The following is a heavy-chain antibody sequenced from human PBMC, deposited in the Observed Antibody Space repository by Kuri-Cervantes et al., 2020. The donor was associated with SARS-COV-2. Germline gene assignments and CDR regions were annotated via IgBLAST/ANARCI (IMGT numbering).Heavy chain of an antibody. D-gene: IGHD5-24*01. Sequence: GSLRLSCTVSGGSISSYYWSWIRQPPGKGLEWIGEINHSGSTNYNPSLKSRVTISVDTSKNQFSLKLSSVTAADTAVYYCARGRTSRWLQDYYYYYGMDVWGQGTTVTVSS. CDR3: ARGRTSRWLQDYYYYYGMDV. J-gene: IGHJ6*02. V-gene: IGHV4-34*01. CDR1: GGSISSYY. CDR2: INHSGST.